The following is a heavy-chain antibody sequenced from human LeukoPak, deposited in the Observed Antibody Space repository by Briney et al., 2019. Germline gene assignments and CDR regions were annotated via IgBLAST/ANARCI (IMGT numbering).Heavy chain of an antibody. CDR2: MNPNSGNT. V-gene: IGHV1-8*03. Sequence: ASVKVSCKASGYTFTSYDINWVRQATGQGLEWMGWMNPNSGNTGYAQKFQGRVTITRNTPISTAYMELSSLRSEDTAVYYCARGEVGGYYGSGRYPPYYYYMDVWGKGTTVTVSS. J-gene: IGHJ6*03. CDR1: GYTFTSYD. CDR3: ARGEVGGYYGSGRYPPYYYYMDV. D-gene: IGHD3-10*01.